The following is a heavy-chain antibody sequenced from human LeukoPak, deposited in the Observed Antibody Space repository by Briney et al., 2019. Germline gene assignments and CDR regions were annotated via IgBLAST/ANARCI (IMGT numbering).Heavy chain of an antibody. CDR3: AREKNDYNFWTGGYYYMDV. Sequence: PSQTLSLTCTVSHASISGGSYYWSWIRQPAGKGLEWIGRIYASGSTDYNTSLKSRLTISVDTSKSQFSLRLTSVTAADTAVYYCAREKNDYNFWTGGYYYMDVWGKGTTVTVSS. D-gene: IGHD3-3*01. CDR1: HASISGGSYY. V-gene: IGHV4-61*02. J-gene: IGHJ6*03. CDR2: IYASGST.